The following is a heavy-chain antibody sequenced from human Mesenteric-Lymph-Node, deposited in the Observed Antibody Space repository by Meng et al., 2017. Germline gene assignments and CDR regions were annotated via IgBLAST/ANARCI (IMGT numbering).Heavy chain of an antibody. CDR2: INPNSGGT. J-gene: IGHJ4*02. V-gene: IGHV1-2*06. D-gene: IGHD3-10*01. CDR1: GYTFTGYY. Sequence: ASVKVSCKASGYTFTGYYMHWVRQAPGQGLEWMGRINPNSGGTNYAQKFQGRVTMTRDTSISTAYMELSRLRSDDTAVYYCARVGRRNYYGSDYFDFWGQGTLVTVSS. CDR3: ARVGRRNYYGSDYFDF.